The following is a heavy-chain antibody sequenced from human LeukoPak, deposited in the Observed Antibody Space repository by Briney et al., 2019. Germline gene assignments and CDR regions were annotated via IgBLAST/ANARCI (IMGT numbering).Heavy chain of an antibody. J-gene: IGHJ3*02. CDR1: GGSFSGYY. D-gene: IGHD3-10*01. Sequence: SETLSLTCAVYGGSFSGYYWSWVRQPPGKGLERIGEINHSGSTNYNPSLKSRVTISVDTSKNQFSLKLSSVTAADTAVYYCVRDGPGFDAFDIWGQGTMVTVSS. CDR2: INHSGST. V-gene: IGHV4-34*01. CDR3: VRDGPGFDAFDI.